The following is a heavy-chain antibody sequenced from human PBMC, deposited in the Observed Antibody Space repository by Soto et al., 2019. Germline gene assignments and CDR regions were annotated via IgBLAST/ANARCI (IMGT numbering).Heavy chain of an antibody. CDR3: VRGSYYDVLTWNWFYP. CDR1: GGSISSGGYS. D-gene: IGHD3-9*01. V-gene: IGHV4-30-2*01. Sequence: PSETLSLTCAVSGGSISSGGYSWSWIRQPPGKGLEWIGYIYHSGSTYYNPSLKSRVTISVDRSKNQFSLKLSSVTSADTAVFFCVRGSYYDVLTWNWFYPLGQGTLVTISS. J-gene: IGHJ5*01. CDR2: IYHSGST.